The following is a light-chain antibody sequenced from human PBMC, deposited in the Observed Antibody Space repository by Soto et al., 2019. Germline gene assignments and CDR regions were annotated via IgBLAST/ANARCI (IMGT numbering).Light chain of an antibody. J-gene: IGLJ2*01. V-gene: IGLV2-14*01. CDR3: CSYTGSLPLL. CDR2: EVS. CDR1: SSDVGGYDY. Sequence: QSALTQPASVSGSPGQSITISCTGSSSDVGGYDYVSWYQQHPGKAPKLMIYEVSNRPSGVSNRFSGSKAGNTASLTISGLQAEDEADYYGCSYTGSLPLLFGGGTKLTVL.